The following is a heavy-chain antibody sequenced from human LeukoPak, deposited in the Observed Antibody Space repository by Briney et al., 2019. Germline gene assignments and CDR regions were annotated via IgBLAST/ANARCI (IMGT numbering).Heavy chain of an antibody. J-gene: IGHJ3*02. CDR1: GGSISSSNYY. CDR3: ATDSSGTPHAFDI. V-gene: IGHV4-39*07. CDR2: IYYSGTT. Sequence: SETLSLTCTVSGGSISSSNYYWGWIRQPPGKGLEWIGSIYYSGTTYYNPSLKSRVTISVEKSKNQFSLKLSSVTAADTAVYYCATDSSGTPHAFDIWGQGTMVTVSS. D-gene: IGHD3-22*01.